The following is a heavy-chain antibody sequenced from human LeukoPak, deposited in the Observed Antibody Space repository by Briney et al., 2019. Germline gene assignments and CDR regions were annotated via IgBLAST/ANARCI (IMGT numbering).Heavy chain of an antibody. Sequence: SETLSLTCTVSGGSISSYYWSWIRQPPGKGLEWIRYIYYSGSTNYNPSLKSRVTISVDTSKNQFSLKLSSVTAADTAVYYCASTSLSSGWYSDAFDIWGQGTMVTVSS. CDR2: IYYSGST. V-gene: IGHV4-59*01. CDR1: GGSISSYY. J-gene: IGHJ3*02. D-gene: IGHD6-19*01. CDR3: ASTSLSSGWYSDAFDI.